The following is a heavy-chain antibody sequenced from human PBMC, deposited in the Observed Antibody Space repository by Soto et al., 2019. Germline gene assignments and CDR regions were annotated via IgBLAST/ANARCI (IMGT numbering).Heavy chain of an antibody. D-gene: IGHD4-17*01. Sequence: QVQLVESGGGVVQPGRSLRLSCAASGFTFRSHAMHWVRQAPGKGLEWVAVMSFDGSNKYYADSVKGRFTTSRDNSKNTLYLQMNSLRVEDTAVYYCARDRGLDYGDFPDYWGQGTLVTVSS. J-gene: IGHJ4*02. V-gene: IGHV3-30-3*01. CDR3: ARDRGLDYGDFPDY. CDR2: MSFDGSNK. CDR1: GFTFRSHA.